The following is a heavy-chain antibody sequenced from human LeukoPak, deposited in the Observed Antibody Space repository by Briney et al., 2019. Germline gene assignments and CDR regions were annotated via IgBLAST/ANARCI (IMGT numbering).Heavy chain of an antibody. CDR3: ARYDRGWYDY. J-gene: IGHJ4*02. CDR1: GYTFTGYY. D-gene: IGHD6-19*01. V-gene: IGHV1-2*02. Sequence: GASVKVSCKASGYTFTGYYMHWVRQAPGQGLEWMGWINSNSGSTNYAQRFQGRVTMSRDTSISTAYMELSRLRSDDTAVYYCARYDRGWYDYWGQGTLDTVSS. CDR2: INSNSGST.